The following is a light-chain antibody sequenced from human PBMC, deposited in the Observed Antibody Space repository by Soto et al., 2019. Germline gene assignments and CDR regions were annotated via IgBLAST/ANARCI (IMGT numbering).Light chain of an antibody. CDR3: QQYTNTSNPWT. Sequence: DIQMTQSPPTLSASVGDRVTITCRASQTISSCMAWYQQKSCKEPTLLVYDDTTLQSSGASTFSGSGCGTEFTIIISSRQPHDAATYYYQQYTNTSNPWTFGQGTKVDIK. V-gene: IGKV1-5*01. CDR2: DDT. J-gene: IGKJ1*01. CDR1: QTISSC.